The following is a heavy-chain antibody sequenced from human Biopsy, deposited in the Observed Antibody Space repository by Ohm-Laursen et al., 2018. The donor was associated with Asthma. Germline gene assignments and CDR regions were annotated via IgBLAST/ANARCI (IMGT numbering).Heavy chain of an antibody. CDR1: GFNFHNYG. CDR2: ILFDGRKI. Sequence: LSLTCAASGFNFHNYGMNWVRRAPGKGLEWVAQILFDGRKINYPDSVKGRFTISRDNSENMVYLQMNSLRPEDTAVYYCAKDRVAGRSYYFDYWGQGSLVSVSS. D-gene: IGHD6-13*01. J-gene: IGHJ4*02. CDR3: AKDRVAGRSYYFDY. V-gene: IGHV3-30*18.